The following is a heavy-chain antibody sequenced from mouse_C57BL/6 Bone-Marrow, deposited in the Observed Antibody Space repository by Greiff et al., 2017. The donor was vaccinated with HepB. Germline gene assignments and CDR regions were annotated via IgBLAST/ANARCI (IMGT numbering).Heavy chain of an antibody. D-gene: IGHD2-12*01. CDR3: AGSYYSPMDE. CDR1: GYTFTDYY. CDR2: IYPGSGNT. J-gene: IGHJ4*01. Sequence: VQLQQSGAELVRPGASVKLSCKASGYTFTDYYINWVKQRPGQGLEWIARIYPGSGNTYYNEKFKGKATLTAEKSSSTAYMQLSRLTSEDSAVYFGAGSYYSPMDEGGQGTSVTGSS. V-gene: IGHV1-76*01.